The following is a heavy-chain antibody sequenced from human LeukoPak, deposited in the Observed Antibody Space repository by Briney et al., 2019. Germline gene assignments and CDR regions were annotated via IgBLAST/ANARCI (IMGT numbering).Heavy chain of an antibody. CDR1: GGSISSSSYY. D-gene: IGHD5-12*01. J-gene: IGHJ4*02. CDR3: ASLRKYSGYDFDY. Sequence: SETLSLTCTVSGGSISSSSYYWGWIRQPPGKGLEWIGSIYYSGSTYYNPSLKSRVTISVDTSKNQFSLKLSSVTAADTAVYYCASLRKYSGYDFDYWGQGTLVTVSS. V-gene: IGHV4-39*07. CDR2: IYYSGST.